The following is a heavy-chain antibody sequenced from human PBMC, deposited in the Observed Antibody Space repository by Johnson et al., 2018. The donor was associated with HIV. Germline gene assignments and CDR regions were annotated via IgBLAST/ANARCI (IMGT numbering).Heavy chain of an antibody. CDR2: IKQDGSEK. D-gene: IGHD3-10*01. CDR1: GFTFSSYW. Sequence: VQVVDSGGGLVQPGGSLRLSCAASGFTFSSYWMSWVRQAPGKGLEWVANIKQDGSEKYYADSVKGRCTISRDNSKNTLYLQMNSLRAEDTAVYYCAKLPGGQEAAFDIWGQGTMVTVSS. V-gene: IGHV3-7*02. CDR3: AKLPGGQEAAFDI. J-gene: IGHJ3*02.